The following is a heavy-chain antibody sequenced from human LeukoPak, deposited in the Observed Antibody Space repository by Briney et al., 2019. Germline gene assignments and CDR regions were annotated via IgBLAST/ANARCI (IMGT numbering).Heavy chain of an antibody. Sequence: ASVKVSCKASGYTFTSYGISWVRQAPGQGLEWMGWISAYNGNTNYAQKLQGRVTMTRDTSTSTVYMELSSLRSEDTAVYYCAREPVLRFLEWTLGMDVWGQGTTVTVSS. D-gene: IGHD3-3*01. CDR1: GYTFTSYG. V-gene: IGHV1-18*01. CDR3: AREPVLRFLEWTLGMDV. CDR2: ISAYNGNT. J-gene: IGHJ6*02.